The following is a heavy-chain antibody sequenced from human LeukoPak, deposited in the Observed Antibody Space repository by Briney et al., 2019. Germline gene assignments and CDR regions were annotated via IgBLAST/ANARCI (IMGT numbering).Heavy chain of an antibody. Sequence: SETLSLTCTVSGGSISSGGYYWSWIRQPPGKGLEWIGYIYHSGSTYYNPSLKSRVTISVDRSKNQFSLKLSSVTAADTAVYYCAREPPPDDGYCSGGSCYDYWGQGTLVTVSS. CDR2: IYHSGST. CDR3: AREPPPDDGYCSGGSCYDY. D-gene: IGHD2-15*01. J-gene: IGHJ4*02. V-gene: IGHV4-30-2*01. CDR1: GGSISSGGYY.